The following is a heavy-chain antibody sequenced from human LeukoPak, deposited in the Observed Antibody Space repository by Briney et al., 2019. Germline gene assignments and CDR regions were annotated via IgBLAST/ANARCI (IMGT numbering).Heavy chain of an antibody. CDR1: GYTFTGYY. D-gene: IGHD4-17*01. CDR3: ARLYGDQIGNRADY. J-gene: IGHJ4*02. V-gene: IGHV1-18*04. CDR2: ISAYNGNT. Sequence: ASVKVSCKASGYTFTGYYMHWVRQAPGQRLEWMGWISAYNGNTNYAQTLQGRVTMTTDTSTSTAYMELRSLRSDDTAVYYCARLYGDQIGNRADYWGQGTLVTVSS.